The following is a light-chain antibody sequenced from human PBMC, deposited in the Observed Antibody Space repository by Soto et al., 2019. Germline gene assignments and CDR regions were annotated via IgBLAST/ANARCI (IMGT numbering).Light chain of an antibody. J-gene: IGKJ5*01. CDR2: DAS. CDR3: QERHILRIR. V-gene: IGKV3-11*01. Sequence: ENMSRLSPTTLSSHPGERATLSCRASQSVSSYLALYQQKPGTAPRLLIYDASNRATGIPARFSGSGSGTDFTLTIICLEPEDFAVYYCQERHILRIRFGDGTLLEFK. CDR1: QSVSSY.